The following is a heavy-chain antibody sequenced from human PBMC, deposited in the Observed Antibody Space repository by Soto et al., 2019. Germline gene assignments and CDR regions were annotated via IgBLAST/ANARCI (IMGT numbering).Heavy chain of an antibody. V-gene: IGHV4-34*01. CDR1: GVSFSDYY. Sequence: PSETLSLTCAASGVSFSDYYWRWIRQSPGKGVEWIGEINHRGSTNYNPSLKSRVTMSVDTSKSQFSLNLTSVTAADTAVYYCARERGRDYVWGTYRYFDYRGQGTLVTVSS. D-gene: IGHD3-16*02. J-gene: IGHJ4*02. CDR2: INHRGST. CDR3: ARERGRDYVWGTYRYFDY.